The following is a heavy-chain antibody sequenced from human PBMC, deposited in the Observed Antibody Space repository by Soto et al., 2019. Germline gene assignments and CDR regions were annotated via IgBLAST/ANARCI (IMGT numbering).Heavy chain of an antibody. V-gene: IGHV2-5*02. CDR3: AHRESTYMYNFDF. CDR2: IYWDDVK. Sequence: QITLKESGPTLVRPTQTLTLTCTFSGFSFTTSVVGVGWIRQPPGKALEWLALIYWDDVKRYRPSLKSRLTISKDTSKNQVVLTMTNMDPVDTAIYYCAHRESTYMYNFDFWGQGSLATVSS. CDR1: GFSFTTSVVG. D-gene: IGHD1-1*01. J-gene: IGHJ4*02.